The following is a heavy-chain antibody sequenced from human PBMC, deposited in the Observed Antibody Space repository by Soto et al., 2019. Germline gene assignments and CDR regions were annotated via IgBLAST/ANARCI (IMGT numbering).Heavy chain of an antibody. Sequence: SVEVSFKASCYTFTSYGISWVRQAPGQGLEWMGWISAYNGNTNYAQKLQGRVTMTTDTSTSTAYMELRSLRSDDTAVYYCARVRSRKFDYYYYYGMDVWGQGTTVTVSS. V-gene: IGHV1-18*04. D-gene: IGHD3-10*01. CDR1: CYTFTSYG. J-gene: IGHJ6*02. CDR3: ARVRSRKFDYYYYYGMDV. CDR2: ISAYNGNT.